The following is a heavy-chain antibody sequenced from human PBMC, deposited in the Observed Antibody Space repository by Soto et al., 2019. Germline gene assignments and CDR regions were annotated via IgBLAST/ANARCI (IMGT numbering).Heavy chain of an antibody. D-gene: IGHD2-2*01. Sequence: QVQLVESGGGVVQPGRSLRLSCAASGFTFSSYAMHWVRQAPGKGLEWVAVISYDGSNKYYADSVKGRFTISRDNSKNTMYVQKNDLRAEDTAVYYCARGEGYCSSTCCYFVEDHLYTFDYWAREPWSPSPQ. CDR2: ISYDGSNK. V-gene: IGHV3-30-3*01. J-gene: IGHJ4*02. CDR3: ARGEGYCSSTCCYFVEDHLYTFDY. CDR1: GFTFSSYA.